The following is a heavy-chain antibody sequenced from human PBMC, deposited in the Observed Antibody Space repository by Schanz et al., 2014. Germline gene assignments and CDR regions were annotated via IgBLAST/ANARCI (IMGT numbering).Heavy chain of an antibody. V-gene: IGHV3-48*04. CDR2: ISDSGDST. Sequence: EVQLVESGGGLVQPGGSLRLSCAASAFIFRSYSMHWVRQAPGKGLEWVSYISDSGDSTHYADSVKGRFTISRDNAKNSLFLQMNSLSAEDTAVYYCAKVAPAATYLDSWGLGTLVTVSS. J-gene: IGHJ4*02. D-gene: IGHD2-2*01. CDR3: AKVAPAATYLDS. CDR1: AFIFRSYS.